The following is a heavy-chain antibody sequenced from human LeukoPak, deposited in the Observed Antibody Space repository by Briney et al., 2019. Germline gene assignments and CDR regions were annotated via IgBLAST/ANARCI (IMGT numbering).Heavy chain of an antibody. CDR3: ARVGYSSGPRSAFDI. CDR2: IKQDGSEK. Sequence: PGGSLRHSCAASGFTFSSYWMSWVRQAPGKGLEWVANIKQDGSEKYYVDSVKGRFTISRDNAKNSLYLQMNSLRAEDTAVYYCARVGYSSGPRSAFDIWGQGTMVTVSS. CDR1: GFTFSSYW. D-gene: IGHD6-19*01. J-gene: IGHJ3*02. V-gene: IGHV3-7*01.